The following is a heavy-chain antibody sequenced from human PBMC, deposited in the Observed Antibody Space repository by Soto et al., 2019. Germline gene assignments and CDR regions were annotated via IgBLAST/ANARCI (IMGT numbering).Heavy chain of an antibody. J-gene: IGHJ5*02. D-gene: IGHD6-19*01. Sequence: PSETLSLTCAVYGGSFSGYYWSWIRQPPGKGLEWIGEINHSGSTNYNPSLKSRVTISVDTSKNQLSLKLSSVTAADTAVYYCARAAIAVAGTRIVGGCNWFDPWGQGTLVTVSS. V-gene: IGHV4-34*01. CDR3: ARAAIAVAGTRIVGGCNWFDP. CDR1: GGSFSGYY. CDR2: INHSGST.